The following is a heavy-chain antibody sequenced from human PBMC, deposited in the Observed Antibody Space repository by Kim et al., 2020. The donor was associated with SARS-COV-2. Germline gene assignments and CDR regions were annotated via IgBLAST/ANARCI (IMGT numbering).Heavy chain of an antibody. J-gene: IGHJ4*02. V-gene: IGHV1-18*01. CDR3: ARGAYGDVSFDY. Sequence: TKYAQKVQRRVTMTTDTSTNTAYMELWSLRSDDTAMYYCARGAYGDVSFDYWGQGTLVTVSS. CDR2: T. D-gene: IGHD4-17*01.